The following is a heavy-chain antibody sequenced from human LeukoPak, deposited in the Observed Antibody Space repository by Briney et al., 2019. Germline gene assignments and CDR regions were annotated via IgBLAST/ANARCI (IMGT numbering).Heavy chain of an antibody. J-gene: IGHJ5*02. CDR1: GGSISSSSYY. CDR2: IYYSGST. Sequence: PSETLSLTCTVSGGSISSSSYYWGWIRQPPGKGLEWIGSIYYSGSTYYNPSLKSRVTISLDTSKSQFSLKMSFVTAADTAVYYCARTVSNSGYWFDAWGQGTPVTVSS. CDR3: ARTVSNSGYWFDA. V-gene: IGHV4-39*07. D-gene: IGHD4-11*01.